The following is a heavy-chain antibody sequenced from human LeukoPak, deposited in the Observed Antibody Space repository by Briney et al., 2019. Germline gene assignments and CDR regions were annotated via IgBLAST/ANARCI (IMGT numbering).Heavy chain of an antibody. CDR2: IITILGIA. J-gene: IGHJ4*02. V-gene: IGHV1-69*04. CDR1: GGTFSSYA. Sequence: ASVKVSCKASGGTFSSYAISWVRQAPGQGLEWMGRIITILGIANYAQKFQGRVTITADKSTSTAYMELRSLISEDTAVYYCARSRLGWIGTLDYWGQGTLVTVSS. D-gene: IGHD6-19*01. CDR3: ARSRLGWIGTLDY.